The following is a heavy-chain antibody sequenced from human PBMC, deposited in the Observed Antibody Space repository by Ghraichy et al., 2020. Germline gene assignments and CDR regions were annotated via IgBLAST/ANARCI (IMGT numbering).Heavy chain of an antibody. CDR3: ARHVYYYDSGNNWFYP. CDR1: GGSISSYY. J-gene: IGHJ5*02. CDR2: IYYSGST. Sequence: SETLSLTCTVSGGSISSYYWSWIRQPPGKGLEWIGYIYYSGSTNYNPSLKSRVTISVDTSKNQFSLKLSSVTAADTAEYYCARHVYYYDSGNNWFYPCGQGPLVTVSS. D-gene: IGHD3-22*01. V-gene: IGHV4-59*08.